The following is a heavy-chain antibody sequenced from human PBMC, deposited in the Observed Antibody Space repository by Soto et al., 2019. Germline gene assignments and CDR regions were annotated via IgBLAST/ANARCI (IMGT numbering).Heavy chain of an antibody. V-gene: IGHV5-51*01. CDR3: ARHRPSRGIAAAGTWLYYGMDV. D-gene: IGHD6-13*01. J-gene: IGHJ6*02. CDR2: IYPGDSDT. CDR1: GYSFTSYW. Sequence: GESLKISCKGSGYSFTSYWIGWVRQMPGKGLEWMGIIYPGDSDTRYSPSFQGQVTISADKSISTAYLQWSSLKASDTAMYYCARHRPSRGIAAAGTWLYYGMDVWGQGTKDTV.